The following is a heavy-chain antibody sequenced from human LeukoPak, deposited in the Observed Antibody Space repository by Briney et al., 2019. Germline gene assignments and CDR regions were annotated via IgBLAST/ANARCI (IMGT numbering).Heavy chain of an antibody. CDR3: AADRSYYYDSSGYSDAFDI. D-gene: IGHD3-22*01. J-gene: IGHJ3*02. CDR1: GGSISSYY. Sequence: SETLSLTCTVSGGSISSYYWSWIRQPPGKGLEWIGYIYYSGSTNYNPSLKSRVTISVDTSKNQFSLKLSSVTAADTAVYYCAADRSYYYDSSGYSDAFDIWGQGTMVTVSS. CDR2: IYYSGST. V-gene: IGHV4-59*01.